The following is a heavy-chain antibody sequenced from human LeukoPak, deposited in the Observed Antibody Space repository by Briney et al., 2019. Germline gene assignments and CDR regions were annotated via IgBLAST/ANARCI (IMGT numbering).Heavy chain of an antibody. CDR2: INPNSGGT. CDR1: GYTFTGYY. D-gene: IGHD6-19*01. V-gene: IGHV1-2*02. Sequence: ASVKVSFKTSGYTFTGYYIHWVRQAPGQGLEWMGWINPNSGGTNYAQKFQGRVTLTRDTSISTAYMELSRLRSDDTAVYYCARAIAVAATFYGMDVWGQGTTVTVSS. CDR3: ARAIAVAATFYGMDV. J-gene: IGHJ6*02.